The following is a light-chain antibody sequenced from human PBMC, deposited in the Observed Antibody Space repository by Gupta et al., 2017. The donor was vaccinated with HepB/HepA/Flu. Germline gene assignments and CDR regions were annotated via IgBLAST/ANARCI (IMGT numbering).Light chain of an antibody. J-gene: IGLJ2*01. Sequence: QSALAQPASVAGSPGQSITLSCPGTTSDVGKYNLVSWYQQHPGKAPKLMISEVTKRPSGVSNRFSGSKSGNTASLTISGLQAEDEADYYCCSYAGSSTLVFGGGTKLTVL. CDR2: EVT. CDR3: CSYAGSSTLV. CDR1: TSDVGKYNL. V-gene: IGLV2-23*02.